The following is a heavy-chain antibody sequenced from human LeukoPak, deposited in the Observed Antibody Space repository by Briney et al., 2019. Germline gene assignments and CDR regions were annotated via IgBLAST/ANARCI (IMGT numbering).Heavy chain of an antibody. CDR2: IYTSGST. J-gene: IGHJ5*02. Sequence: MSSETLSLTCTVSGGSISSYYWSWIRQPAGKGLEWIGRIYTSGSTSYNPSLKSRVTMSVDTSKNQFSLKLSSVTAADTAVYYCSRGGRYNYNSVAYFDPWGQGTLVTVSS. CDR3: SRGGRYNYNSVAYFDP. V-gene: IGHV4-4*07. CDR1: GGSISSYY. D-gene: IGHD1-1*01.